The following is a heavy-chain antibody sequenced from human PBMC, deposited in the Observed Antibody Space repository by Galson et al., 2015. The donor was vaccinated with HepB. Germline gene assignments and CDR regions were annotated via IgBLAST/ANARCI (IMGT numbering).Heavy chain of an antibody. V-gene: IGHV1-69*13. CDR3: ARAFTYYYDSSGYYYDY. D-gene: IGHD3-22*01. Sequence: SVKVSCKASGGTFSSYAISWVRQAPGQGLEWMGGIIPIFGTANYAQKFQGRVTITADESTSTAYMELSSLRSEDTAVYYCARAFTYYYDSSGYYYDYWGQGTLVTVSS. CDR1: GGTFSSYA. CDR2: IIPIFGTA. J-gene: IGHJ4*02.